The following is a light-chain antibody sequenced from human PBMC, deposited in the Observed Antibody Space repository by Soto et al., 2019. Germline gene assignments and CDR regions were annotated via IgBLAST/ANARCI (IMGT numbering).Light chain of an antibody. CDR1: SSDVGAYNY. CDR2: DVR. V-gene: IGLV2-14*03. Sequence: QSALTQPASVSGSPGQSITISCTGTSSDVGAYNYVSWYQQHPGKATKLMICDVRNRPSGVSNRFSGSKSGNTASLTISGLQAEDEADYTSSSSVVFGGGTKLTVL. CDR3: SSSVV. J-gene: IGLJ2*01.